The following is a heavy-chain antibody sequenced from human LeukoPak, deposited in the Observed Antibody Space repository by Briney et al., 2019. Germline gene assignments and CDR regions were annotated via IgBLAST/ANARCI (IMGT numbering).Heavy chain of an antibody. Sequence: GGSLRLSCAASGFTFSSYSMNWVRQAPGKGLEWVSSISSSNNYIYYADSMKGRFTISRDNAKNSLYLQMNSLRAEDTAVYYCARDRSGSYYEGSDYWGQGTLVTVSS. CDR1: GFTFSSYS. CDR2: ISSSNNYI. J-gene: IGHJ4*02. D-gene: IGHD1-26*01. V-gene: IGHV3-21*01. CDR3: ARDRSGSYYEGSDY.